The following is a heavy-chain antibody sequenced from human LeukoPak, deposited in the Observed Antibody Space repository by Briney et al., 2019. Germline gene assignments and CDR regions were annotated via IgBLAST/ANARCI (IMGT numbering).Heavy chain of an antibody. Sequence: GGSLRLSCAASGFTFSNYAMSWVRQAPGKGLEWVSAIGGSGSSTYYADSVKGRFTISRDNSKNTLYLQMNSLRAEDTAVYYCAKVYSRDYGGNSFFDYWGQGTLVTVSS. CDR2: IGGSGSST. CDR1: GFTFSNYA. D-gene: IGHD4-23*01. J-gene: IGHJ4*02. CDR3: AKVYSRDYGGNSFFDY. V-gene: IGHV3-23*01.